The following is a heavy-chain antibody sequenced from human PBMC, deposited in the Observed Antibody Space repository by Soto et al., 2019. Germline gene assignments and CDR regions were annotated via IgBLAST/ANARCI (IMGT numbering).Heavy chain of an antibody. CDR1: GDSVSSNSAI. CDR2: TYYRSKWYN. J-gene: IGHJ4*02. V-gene: IGHV6-1*01. CDR3: STWHFAY. Sequence: QVQLQQSGPGLVKPSQTLTLTCAISGDSVSSNSAIWNWIRQSPSRGLEWLGRTYYRSKWYNNYAESVKGRITINPDTSKNPFSLQLNSVTPEDTAVYYCSTWHFAYWGQGTLVTVSS.